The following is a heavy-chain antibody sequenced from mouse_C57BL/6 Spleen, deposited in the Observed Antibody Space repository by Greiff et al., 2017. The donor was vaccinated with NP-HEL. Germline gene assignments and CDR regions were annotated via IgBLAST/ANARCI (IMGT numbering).Heavy chain of an antibody. Sequence: EVKLVESGGGLVKPGGSLKLSCAASGFTFSSYAMSWVRQTPEKRLEWVATISDGGSYTYYPDNVKGRFTISRDNAKNNLYLQMSHLKSEDTAMYYCAREGGNYAYWGQGTLVTVSA. CDR2: ISDGGSYT. D-gene: IGHD2-1*01. V-gene: IGHV5-4*01. CDR3: AREGGNYAY. CDR1: GFTFSSYA. J-gene: IGHJ3*01.